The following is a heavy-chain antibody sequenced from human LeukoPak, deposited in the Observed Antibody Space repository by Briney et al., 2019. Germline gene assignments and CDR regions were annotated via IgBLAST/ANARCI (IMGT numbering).Heavy chain of an antibody. Sequence: ASVKVSCKASRYTLTSYYMHWVRQTPGQELERMGIINPSSGSTSYAQKCHGRVSMTRDTSTSTDYMELSSVRSEDTGVYYCVRDRYDRRGYYWVHGSSLSYWGEGTLVTVSS. J-gene: IGHJ4*02. CDR3: VRDRYDRRGYYWVHGSSLSY. D-gene: IGHD3-22*01. CDR1: RYTLTSYY. CDR2: INPSSGST. V-gene: IGHV1-46*01.